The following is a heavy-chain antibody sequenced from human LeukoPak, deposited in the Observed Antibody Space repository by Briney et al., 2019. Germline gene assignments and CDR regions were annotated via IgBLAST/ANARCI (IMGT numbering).Heavy chain of an antibody. CDR1: GYSFTSYW. CDR2: IYPGDSDT. D-gene: IGHD6-6*01. V-gene: IGHV5-51*01. Sequence: GESLKISCKGSGYSFTSYWIGWVRQMPGKGLEWMGIIYPGDSDTRYSPSFQGQVTISADKSISTAYLQWSSLKASDTAMYYCARQSSIAARPDAFDIWGQGTMVTVSS. J-gene: IGHJ3*02. CDR3: ARQSSIAARPDAFDI.